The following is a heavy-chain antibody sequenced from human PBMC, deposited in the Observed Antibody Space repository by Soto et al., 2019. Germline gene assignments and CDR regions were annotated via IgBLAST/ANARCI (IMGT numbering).Heavy chain of an antibody. Sequence: QVQLVQSGAEVKKPGASVKVSCKASGYTFSSYDIIWVRQATGQGLEWMGWMNPNSGHAGFAQKFQGRVTLTRNTSISTAYMEPSSLRSEDTAVYFCARRLSSSTYYYYLDVWGKGTTVTVSS. V-gene: IGHV1-8*01. D-gene: IGHD6-6*01. CDR3: ARRLSSSTYYYYLDV. CDR2: MNPNSGHA. J-gene: IGHJ6*03. CDR1: GYTFSSYD.